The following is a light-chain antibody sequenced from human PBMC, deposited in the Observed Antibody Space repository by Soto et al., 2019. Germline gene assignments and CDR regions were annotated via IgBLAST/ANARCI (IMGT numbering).Light chain of an antibody. V-gene: IGKV3-11*01. Sequence: EIVLTQSPATLSLSPGERGTLSCRASQSVSSYLAWYQQKPGQAPRLLIYDASNRATGIPARFSGSGSGTDFPLTISSLEPEDFEVYYCQQRSNWPPYTFGQGTKLEIK. CDR1: QSVSSY. CDR3: QQRSNWPPYT. CDR2: DAS. J-gene: IGKJ2*01.